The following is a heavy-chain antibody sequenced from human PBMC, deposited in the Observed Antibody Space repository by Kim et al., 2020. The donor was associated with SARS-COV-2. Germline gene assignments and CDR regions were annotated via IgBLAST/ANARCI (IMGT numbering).Heavy chain of an antibody. J-gene: IGHJ6*02. Sequence: ASVKVSCKTSGYTFTSYDINWVRQAPGQGLEWMGRVNPNSGDTGYAQKFQGRVTMTRNTSIRIAYMELSRLRSEDTAVYYCARKRTGIVAAGGGMDVWGQGTTVIVSS. V-gene: IGHV1-8*01. CDR1: GYTFTSYD. CDR2: VNPNSGDT. CDR3: ARKRTGIVAAGGGMDV. D-gene: IGHD6-13*01.